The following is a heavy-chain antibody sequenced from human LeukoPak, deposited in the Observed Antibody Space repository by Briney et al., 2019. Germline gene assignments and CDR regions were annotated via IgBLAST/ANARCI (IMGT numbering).Heavy chain of an antibody. J-gene: IGHJ1*01. CDR2: INPNSGGT. D-gene: IGHD4-17*01. CDR3: ARADALDATVRYLLTYFQH. CDR1: GYTFTGYY. V-gene: IGHV1-2*02. Sequence: ASVKVSCKASGYTFTGYYMHWVRQAPGQGLEWMGWINPNSGGTSYAQKFQGRVTMTRDTSISTAYMELSRLRSDDTAVYYCARADALDATVRYLLTYFQHWGQGTLVTVSS.